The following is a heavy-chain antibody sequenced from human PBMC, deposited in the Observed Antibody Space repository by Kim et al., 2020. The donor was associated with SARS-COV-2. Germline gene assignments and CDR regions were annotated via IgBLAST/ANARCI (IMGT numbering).Heavy chain of an antibody. CDR2: INANNGAT. Sequence: ASVKVSCMASGYGFTGHYLHWVRQAPGQGLEWMGWINANNGATNYAQKFQDRIIMTRYTSLTTAYVELNSLRSDDTAVYYCARELGFWTGPGGYYAMDVWGQGTTVIVS. CDR3: ARELGFWTGPGGYYAMDV. J-gene: IGHJ6*02. V-gene: IGHV1-2*02. D-gene: IGHD3-3*01. CDR1: GYGFTGHY.